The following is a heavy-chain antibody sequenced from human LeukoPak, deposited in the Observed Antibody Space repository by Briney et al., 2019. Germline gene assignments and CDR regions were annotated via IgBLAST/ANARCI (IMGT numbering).Heavy chain of an antibody. D-gene: IGHD2-21*01. J-gene: IGHJ2*01. Sequence: PSETLSLTCTVSGGSISSSSYYWGWIRQPPGTGLEWIGSIYYSRSTYYNPSPKSRVTISVDTSKNQFSLKLSSVTAADTAVYYCARDGTIPGYFDLWGRGTLVTVSS. V-gene: IGHV4-39*07. CDR1: GGSISSSSYY. CDR3: ARDGTIPGYFDL. CDR2: IYYSRST.